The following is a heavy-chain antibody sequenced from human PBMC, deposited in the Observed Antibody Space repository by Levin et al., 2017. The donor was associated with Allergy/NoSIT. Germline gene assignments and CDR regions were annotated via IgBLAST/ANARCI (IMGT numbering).Heavy chain of an antibody. D-gene: IGHD2/OR15-2a*01. CDR1: GYTFTGYY. CDR3: ARVVYDSYYYYGMDV. Sequence: ASVKVSCKASGYTFTGYYMHWVRQAPGQGLEWMGWINPNSGGTNYAQKFQGRVSMTRDTSISTAYMELRRLRSDDTAVYYCARVVYDSYYYYGMDVWGQGTTVTVSS. J-gene: IGHJ6*02. CDR2: INPNSGGT. V-gene: IGHV1-2*02.